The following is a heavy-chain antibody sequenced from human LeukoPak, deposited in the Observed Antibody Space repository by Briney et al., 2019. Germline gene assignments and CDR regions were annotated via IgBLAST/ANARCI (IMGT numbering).Heavy chain of an antibody. V-gene: IGHV1-2*02. J-gene: IGHJ4*02. Sequence: GASVKVSCKASGYTFTGYYMHWVRQAPGQGLEWMGWINPNSGGTNYAQKFQGRVTMTRDTSISTAYMELSRLRSDDTAVYYCARVRRAVAGTDYYFDYWGQGTLVTVSS. CDR1: GYTFTGYY. CDR2: INPNSGGT. D-gene: IGHD6-19*01. CDR3: ARVRRAVAGTDYYFDY.